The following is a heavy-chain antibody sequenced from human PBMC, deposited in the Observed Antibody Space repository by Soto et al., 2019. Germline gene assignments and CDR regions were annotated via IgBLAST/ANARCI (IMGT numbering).Heavy chain of an antibody. V-gene: IGHV1-3*01. J-gene: IGHJ4*02. D-gene: IGHD3-10*01. CDR2: INAGNGNT. CDR1: GYTFTNYA. CDR3: ARGIWTMARGAYYFDH. Sequence: GASVKVSCKASGYTFTNYAMQWVRQAPGQRFEWMGWINAGNGNTRYSQNFQGRVTITRDTSASTAYMELSSLISEDAAVYYCARGIWTMARGAYYFDHWGQGTLVTVS.